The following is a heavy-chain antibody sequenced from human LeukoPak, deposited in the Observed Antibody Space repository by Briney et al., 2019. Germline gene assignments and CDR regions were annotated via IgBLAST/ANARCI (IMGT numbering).Heavy chain of an antibody. CDR2: LSGSGGGT. CDR1: GITLSNYG. D-gene: IGHD1-14*01. CDR3: TRNPDGRNWFDP. Sequence: GGSLRLSCAASGITLSNYGMSWVRQAPGKGLEWVAGLSGSGGGTTYADSVKGRFTISRDNRKNTLYLQMNSLRVEDTAMYYCTRNPDGRNWFDPWGQGTLVTVSS. V-gene: IGHV3-23*01. J-gene: IGHJ5*02.